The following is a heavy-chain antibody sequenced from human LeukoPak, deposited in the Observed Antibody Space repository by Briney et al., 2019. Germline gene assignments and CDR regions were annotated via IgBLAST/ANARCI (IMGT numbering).Heavy chain of an antibody. D-gene: IGHD5-18*01. J-gene: IGHJ4*02. Sequence: GGSLRLSCAASGFTFSGSTMHWVRQAPGKGLEWVGRIRSKTDGYATAYAASVEGRFSISREDSKDTAYLQMNSLKTEDTAVYYCTTVKTTMVWGQGSLVTVSS. V-gene: IGHV3-73*01. CDR3: TTVKTTMV. CDR1: GFTFSGST. CDR2: IRSKTDGYAT.